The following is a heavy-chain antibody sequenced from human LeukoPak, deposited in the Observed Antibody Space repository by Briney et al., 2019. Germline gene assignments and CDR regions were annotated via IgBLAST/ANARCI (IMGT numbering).Heavy chain of an antibody. Sequence: SETLSLTCTVSGGSISTSDYQWGWIRQPPGNGLEWIGSMYYSGGTHYNPSLKSRVTISVDTSKNQFSLKLSSVTAADTAVYYCARHPSCITVTHCYFDYWGQGTLVTVSS. V-gene: IGHV4-39*01. D-gene: IGHD4-11*01. J-gene: IGHJ4*02. CDR2: MYYSGGT. CDR3: ARHPSCITVTHCYFDY. CDR1: GGSISTSDYQ.